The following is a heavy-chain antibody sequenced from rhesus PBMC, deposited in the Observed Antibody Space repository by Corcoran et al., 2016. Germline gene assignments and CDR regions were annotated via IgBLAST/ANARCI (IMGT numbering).Heavy chain of an antibody. D-gene: IGHD2-21*01. CDR1: GGSISDRYR. CDR3: ARDLIFVLAHY. CDR2: IYGSSTST. J-gene: IGHJ4*01. Sequence: QVQLQESGPGLVTPSETLSLTCAVSGGSISDRYRWSWIRQPPGKGLEWIGYIYGSSTSTNYNPSLKSRVTIYKDTSKSQFSLKLSSVTAADTAVYYCARDLIFVLAHYWGQGVLVTVSS. V-gene: IGHV4S10*01.